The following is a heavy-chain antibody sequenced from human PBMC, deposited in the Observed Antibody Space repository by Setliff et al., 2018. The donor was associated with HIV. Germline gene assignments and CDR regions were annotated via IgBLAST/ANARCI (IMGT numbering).Heavy chain of an antibody. CDR1: GFTSRYPFSSYG. D-gene: IGHD4-4*01. CDR2: IWSDAGDT. Sequence: PGGSLRLSCTASGFTSRYPFSSYGMSWVRQAPGKGLEWLVVIWSDAGDTYYRDSVRGRFTISRDNSKNTLYLQMNSLGDEDTAVYYCAQITVMGYWGQGTLVTVSS. CDR3: AQITVMGY. J-gene: IGHJ4*02. V-gene: IGHV3-33*08.